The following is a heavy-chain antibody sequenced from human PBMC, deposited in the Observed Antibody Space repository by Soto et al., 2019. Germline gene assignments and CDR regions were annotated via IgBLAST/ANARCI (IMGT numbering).Heavy chain of an antibody. CDR2: LNSGGST. D-gene: IGHD4-17*01. CDR3: ARGTTVETGSY. J-gene: IGHJ4*02. CDR1: GVTFSSYS. Sequence: PGGSLRLSCAASGVTFSSYSMNWVRQAPGKGLEWVSLLNSGGSTNYANSVKGRFTISRDISKNTVYLQMNSLRAEDTAVYYCARGTTVETGSYWGQGTLVTVSS. V-gene: IGHV3-66*01.